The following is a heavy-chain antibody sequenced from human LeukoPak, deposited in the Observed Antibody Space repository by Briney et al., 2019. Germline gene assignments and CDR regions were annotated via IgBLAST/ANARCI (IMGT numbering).Heavy chain of an antibody. Sequence: GGSLRLSCAASGFTFSSYEMNWVRQAPGKGLEWVSYSSSSGSTIYYADSVKGRFTISRDNAKNSLYLQMNSLRAEDTAVYYCARDGAPPALGWLRINYFDYWGQGTLVTVSS. V-gene: IGHV3-48*03. CDR1: GFTFSSYE. CDR2: SSSSGSTI. CDR3: ARDGAPPALGWLRINYFDY. D-gene: IGHD5-24*01. J-gene: IGHJ4*02.